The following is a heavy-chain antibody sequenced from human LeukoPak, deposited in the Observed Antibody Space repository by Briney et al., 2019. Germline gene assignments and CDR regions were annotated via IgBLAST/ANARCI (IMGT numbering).Heavy chain of an antibody. CDR3: TTIKRGDIFGYFDF. CDR2: MYYTGVS. D-gene: IGHD5-18*01. Sequence: SETLSLTCTFSGGSISSYHWNWIRQTPGKGLEWIGYMYYTGVSNYNPSFKSRVAISVDSSKNQFSLKVTSVTAADTAIYYCTTIKRGDIFGYFDFWGQGALVTVSS. CDR1: GGSISSYH. J-gene: IGHJ4*02. V-gene: IGHV4-59*01.